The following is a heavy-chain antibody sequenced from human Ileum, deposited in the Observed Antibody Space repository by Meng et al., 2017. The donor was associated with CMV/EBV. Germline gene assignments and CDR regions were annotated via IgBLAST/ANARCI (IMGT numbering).Heavy chain of an antibody. D-gene: IGHD3-9*01. Sequence: QLRESGPGLVNPSDTLSLTCSVPGASIRSYCWSWIRQPAGKGLEWIGRFTARGNTNYNPSLKSRVTMSLDTSLNQFSLRLNSVTAADTAVYYCARDVIRDDTGSWFDPWGQGTLVTVSS. CDR1: GASIRSYC. CDR2: FTARGNT. CDR3: ARDVIRDDTGSWFDP. V-gene: IGHV4-4*07. J-gene: IGHJ5*02.